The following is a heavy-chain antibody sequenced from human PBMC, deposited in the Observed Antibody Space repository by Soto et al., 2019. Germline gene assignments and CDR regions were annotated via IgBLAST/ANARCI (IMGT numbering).Heavy chain of an antibody. CDR3: ASDPHSGRDFDY. CDR1: GGSISSSNW. J-gene: IGHJ4*02. V-gene: IGHV4-4*02. Sequence: PSETLPLTCAVSGGSISSSNWWSWVRQAPGKGLEWSGEIYHKGITNYNPSLQSRVTILVDKSKNQVSLKLTSVTAADTAVYYCASDPHSGRDFDYWGQGILVTVSS. D-gene: IGHD1-26*01. CDR2: IYHKGIT.